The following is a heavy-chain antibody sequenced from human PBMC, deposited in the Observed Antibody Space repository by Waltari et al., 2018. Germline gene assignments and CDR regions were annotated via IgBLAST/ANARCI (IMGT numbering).Heavy chain of an antibody. J-gene: IGHJ4*02. V-gene: IGHV3-30-3*01. CDR2: ISYDGSNK. CDR3: ARESSRQLYFDY. D-gene: IGHD6-13*01. Sequence: VQLLESGGGLVQPGGSLRLSCAASGFTFSSYAMSWVRQAPGKGLEWVAVISYDGSNKYYADSVKGRFTISRDNSKNTLYLQMNSLRAEDTAVYYCARESSRQLYFDYWGQGTLVTVSS. CDR1: GFTFSSYA.